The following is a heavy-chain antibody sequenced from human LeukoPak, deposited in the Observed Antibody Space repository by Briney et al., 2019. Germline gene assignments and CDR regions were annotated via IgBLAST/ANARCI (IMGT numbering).Heavy chain of an antibody. J-gene: IGHJ4*02. CDR2: ISGGGETT. V-gene: IGHV3-23*01. CDR1: GFTFNNYA. D-gene: IGHD4-17*01. CDR3: ARDYADYVGYFFFDY. Sequence: PGGSLRLSCAASGFTFNNYAMNWVRQAPGKGLEWVSSISGGGETTYYADSAKGRFTISRDNSQNTLYLQMNSLRAEDTAVYYRARDYADYVGYFFFDYWGQGTLVTVSS.